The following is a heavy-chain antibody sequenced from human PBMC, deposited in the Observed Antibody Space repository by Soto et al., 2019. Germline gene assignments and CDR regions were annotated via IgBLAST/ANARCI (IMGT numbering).Heavy chain of an antibody. J-gene: IGHJ6*02. D-gene: IGHD6-13*01. CDR3: ARHKAADDFYYYYYGMDV. Sequence: NPSETLSLTCTVSGGSISSSPYYWGWIRQPPGKGLEWIGSIFYTGNTYFKPSLKSRVTISIDTSKNQFSLKVSSVTAADTAVYYCARHKAADDFYYYYYGMDVWGQGTTVTVSS. CDR2: IFYTGNT. V-gene: IGHV4-39*01. CDR1: GGSISSSPYY.